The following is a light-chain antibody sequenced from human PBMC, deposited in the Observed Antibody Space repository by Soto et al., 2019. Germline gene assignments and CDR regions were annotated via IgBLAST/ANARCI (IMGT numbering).Light chain of an antibody. CDR3: QQYGSSPWT. Sequence: EIVLTQSPGTLSLFAGERATLSCRATQSVTSNYLAWYQQKPGQAPRLLIYIASRRATGLPDGFSGSGSGTDFTLTISRLEPEDSAVYYRQQYGSSPWTFGQGTKVEIK. V-gene: IGKV3-20*01. CDR2: IAS. J-gene: IGKJ1*01. CDR1: QSVTSNY.